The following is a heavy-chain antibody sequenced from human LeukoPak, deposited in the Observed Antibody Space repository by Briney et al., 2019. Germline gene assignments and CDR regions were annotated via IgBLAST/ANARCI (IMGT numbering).Heavy chain of an antibody. Sequence: GESLEISCKGSGYSFTSYWISWVRQMPGKGLEWMGRIDPSDSYTNYSPSFQGHVTISVDKSISTAYLQWSSLKASDTAMYYCARGASYYFGSGMSYYFDYWGQGTLVTVSS. CDR1: GYSFTSYW. V-gene: IGHV5-10-1*01. D-gene: IGHD3-10*01. CDR2: IDPSDSYT. J-gene: IGHJ4*02. CDR3: ARGASYYFGSGMSYYFDY.